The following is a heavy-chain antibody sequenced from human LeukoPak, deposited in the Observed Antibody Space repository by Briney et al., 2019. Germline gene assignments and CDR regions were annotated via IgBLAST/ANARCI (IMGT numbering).Heavy chain of an antibody. V-gene: IGHV3-53*01. CDR1: GFTVSSNY. J-gene: IGHJ4*02. CDR3: ARDRNYFEALHRSY. Sequence: GGSLRLSCAASGFTVSSNYMSWVRQAPGKGLEWVSVIYSGGSTYYVDSVKGRFTISRDNSKNMLYLQINSLRAEDTAVYYCARDRNYFEALHRSYWGQGTLVTVSS. D-gene: IGHD3-10*01. CDR2: IYSGGST.